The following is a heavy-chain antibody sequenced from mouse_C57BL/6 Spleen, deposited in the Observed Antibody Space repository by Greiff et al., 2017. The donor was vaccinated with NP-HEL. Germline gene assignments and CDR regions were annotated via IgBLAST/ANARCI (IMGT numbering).Heavy chain of an antibody. D-gene: IGHD1-1*01. Sequence: QVQLQQLGAELVMPGASVKLSCKASGYTFTSYWMHWVKQRPGQGLEWIGEIDPSDSYTNYNQKFKGKSTLTVDKSSSTAYMQLSSLTSEDSAVYYCARGLYDYYAMDYWGQGTSVTVSS. CDR3: ARGLYDYYAMDY. CDR2: IDPSDSYT. J-gene: IGHJ4*01. V-gene: IGHV1-69*01. CDR1: GYTFTSYW.